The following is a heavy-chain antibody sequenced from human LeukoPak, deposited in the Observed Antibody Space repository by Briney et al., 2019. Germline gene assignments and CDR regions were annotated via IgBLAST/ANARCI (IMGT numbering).Heavy chain of an antibody. CDR3: ARGEGVWYYYDSSGYSVDY. CDR2: INPNSGGT. V-gene: IGHV1-2*06. Sequence: ASVKVSCKAFGYTFTGYYMHWVRQAPGQGLEWMGRINPNSGGTNYAQKFQGRVTMTRDTSISTAYMELSRLRSDDTAVYYCARGEGVWYYYDSSGYSVDYWGQGTLVTVSS. CDR1: GYTFTGYY. D-gene: IGHD3-22*01. J-gene: IGHJ4*02.